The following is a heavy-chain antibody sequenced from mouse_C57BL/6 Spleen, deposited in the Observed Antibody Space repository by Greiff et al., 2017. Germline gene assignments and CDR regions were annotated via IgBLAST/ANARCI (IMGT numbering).Heavy chain of an antibody. Sequence: VQLQQSGAELVKPGASVKISCKASGYAFSSYWMNWVKQRPGKGLEWIGQIYPGDGDTNYNGKFKGKATLTADKSSSTAYMQLSSLTSEDTAVYFGASRGPHYYGGSDSFAYWGQGTLVTVSA. D-gene: IGHD1-1*01. V-gene: IGHV1-80*01. J-gene: IGHJ3*01. CDR3: ASRGPHYYGGSDSFAY. CDR2: IYPGDGDT. CDR1: GYAFSSYW.